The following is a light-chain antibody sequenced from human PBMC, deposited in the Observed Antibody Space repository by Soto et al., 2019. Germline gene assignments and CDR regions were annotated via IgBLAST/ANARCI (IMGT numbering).Light chain of an antibody. CDR2: EVS. CDR1: SSDVGGYYF. Sequence: QSALTQPASVSGSPGQSITISCTGTSSDVGGYYFVSWYQQYPGKAPKLMIYEVSNRPSGVSNRFSGSKSGNTASLTISGLQAEDEADYYCSSYTSSSTYVFGTGTKV. J-gene: IGLJ1*01. CDR3: SSYTSSSTYV. V-gene: IGLV2-14*01.